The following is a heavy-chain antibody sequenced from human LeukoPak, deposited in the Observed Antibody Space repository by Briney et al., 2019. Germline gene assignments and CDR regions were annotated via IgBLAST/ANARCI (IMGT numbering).Heavy chain of an antibody. J-gene: IGHJ6*03. Sequence: PSETLSLTCTVSGGSISSYYWSWIRQPPGKGLEWIGVIYYSGSTNYNPSLKSRVTISVDTSKNQFSLKLSSVTAADTAVYYCARTQQLRYYYYYMDVWGKGTTVTVSS. D-gene: IGHD6-13*01. CDR1: GGSISSYY. CDR3: ARTQQLRYYYYYMDV. V-gene: IGHV4-59*01. CDR2: IYYSGST.